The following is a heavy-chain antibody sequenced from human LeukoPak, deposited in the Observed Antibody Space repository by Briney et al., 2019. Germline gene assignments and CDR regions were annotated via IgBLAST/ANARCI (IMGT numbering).Heavy chain of an antibody. V-gene: IGHV3-7*03. J-gene: IGHJ4*02. CDR1: GFTFSGFS. Sequence: GGSLRLSCAASGFTFSGFSMSWVRQSPTKGLEWVANIKQDGSEKYYVDSVKGRFTISRDNAKNSLYLQMNSLRAEDTAVYYCARVEFWGRGTLVTVSS. CDR3: ARVEF. CDR2: IKQDGSEK.